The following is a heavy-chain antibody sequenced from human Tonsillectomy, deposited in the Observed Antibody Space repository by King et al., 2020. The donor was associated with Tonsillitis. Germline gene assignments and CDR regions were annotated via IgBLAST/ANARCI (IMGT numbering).Heavy chain of an antibody. CDR3: ATSPYDFCTGFPPYYFDY. D-gene: IGHD3-3*01. J-gene: IGHJ4*02. V-gene: IGHV4-59*01. CDR2: MYNSGST. CDR1: GGSISTYY. Sequence: QLQESGPGLVKPSETLSLTCSVSGGSISTYYWSWIRQPPGKGLEWIGYMYNSGSTNYNPSLKSRVTISVDTSKNQFSLKLSSVTAADTAVYYCATSPYDFCTGFPPYYFDYWSQGTLVTVSS.